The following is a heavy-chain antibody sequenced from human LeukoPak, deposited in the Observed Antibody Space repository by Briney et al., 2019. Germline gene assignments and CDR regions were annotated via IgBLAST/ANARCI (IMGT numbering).Heavy chain of an antibody. D-gene: IGHD2-15*01. CDR2: ISGSGGST. CDR1: GFTFSSYV. CDR3: ARGQPETRSQLGYCSGGSCYSPFDY. J-gene: IGHJ4*02. Sequence: GGSLRLSCAASGFTFSSYVMNWVRQAPGQGLEWVATISGSGGSTYNADSVKGRFTISRDNSKNTLYLQLNNLRAEDTAVYYCARGQPETRSQLGYCSGGSCYSPFDYWGQGTLVTVSS. V-gene: IGHV3-23*01.